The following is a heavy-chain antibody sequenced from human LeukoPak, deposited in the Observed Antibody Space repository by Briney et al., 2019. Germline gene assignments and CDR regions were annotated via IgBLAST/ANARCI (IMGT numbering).Heavy chain of an antibody. V-gene: IGHV4-34*01. CDR2: VNHSGYT. CDR1: GTSFSSYY. J-gene: IGHJ4*02. D-gene: IGHD4-17*01. Sequence: SETLSLTCAVSGTSFSSYYWSWTRQPPGKGLEWIGEVNHSGYTNDNPSLKSRVTISVDTSKNQFSLRLRSVTAADTGVYFCARMTTGHDFWGQGTLVTVSP. CDR3: ARMTTGHDF.